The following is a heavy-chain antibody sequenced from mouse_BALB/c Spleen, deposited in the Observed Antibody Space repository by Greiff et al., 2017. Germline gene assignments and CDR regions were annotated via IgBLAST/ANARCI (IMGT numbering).Heavy chain of an antibody. J-gene: IGHJ2*01. CDR1: GYAFSSYW. Sequence: QVHVKQSGAELVRPGSSVKISCKASGYAFSSYWMNWVKQRPGQGLEWIGQIYPGDGDTNYNGKFKGKATLTADKSSSTAYMQLSSLTSEDSAVYFCARLDYGSSYDYWGQGTTLTVSS. CDR2: IYPGDGDT. CDR3: ARLDYGSSYDY. D-gene: IGHD1-1*01. V-gene: IGHV1-80*01.